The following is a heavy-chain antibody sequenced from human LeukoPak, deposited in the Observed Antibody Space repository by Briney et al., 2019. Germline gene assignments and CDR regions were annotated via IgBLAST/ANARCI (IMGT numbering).Heavy chain of an antibody. Sequence: SETLSLTCTVSGGSISSGDYYWSWIRQPPGKGLEWIGYIYYSGSTYYNPSLKSRVTISVDTSKNQFSLKLSSVTAADTAVYYCARHEAYCSGGSCYWGWFDPWGQGTLVTASS. CDR2: IYYSGST. D-gene: IGHD2-15*01. CDR1: GGSISSGDYY. CDR3: ARHEAYCSGGSCYWGWFDP. V-gene: IGHV4-30-4*01. J-gene: IGHJ5*02.